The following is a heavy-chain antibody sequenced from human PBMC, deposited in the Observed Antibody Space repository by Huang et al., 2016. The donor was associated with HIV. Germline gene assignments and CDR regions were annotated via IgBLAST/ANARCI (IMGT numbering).Heavy chain of an antibody. Sequence: QVQLVQSGAEVKKPGASVKVSCKASGYTFTSYGSSWWRQAPGQGIEWMGLSIAYNGHTNYAQKLQGRVTMTTETSTGTAYMELRSLRSNDTAVYYCARDRGAVAGTSPGYWGQGTLVTVSS. D-gene: IGHD6-19*01. J-gene: IGHJ4*02. CDR2: SIAYNGHT. CDR3: ARDRGAVAGTSPGY. CDR1: GYTFTSYG. V-gene: IGHV1-18*01.